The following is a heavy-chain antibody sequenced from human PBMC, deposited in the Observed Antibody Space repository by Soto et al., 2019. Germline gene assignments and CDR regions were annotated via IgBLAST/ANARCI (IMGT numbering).Heavy chain of an antibody. V-gene: IGHV3-33*01. D-gene: IGHD3-3*01. Sequence: GGSLRLSCAACGFTFSSYGMHWVRQAPGKGLEWVAVIWYDGSNKYYADSVKGRFTISRDNSKNTLYLQMNSLRAEDTAVYYCARSQYYDFWSGYYTGARFYYGMDVWGQGTTVTVSS. CDR1: GFTFSSYG. CDR2: IWYDGSNK. J-gene: IGHJ6*02. CDR3: ARSQYYDFWSGYYTGARFYYGMDV.